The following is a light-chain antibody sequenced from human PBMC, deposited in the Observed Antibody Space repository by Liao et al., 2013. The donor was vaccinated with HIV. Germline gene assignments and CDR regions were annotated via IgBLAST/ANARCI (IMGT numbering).Light chain of an antibody. Sequence: SYELTQPPSVSVSPGQTASITCSGDKLGDKYACWYQQKPGQYPPVLVIYKDTERPSGIPERFSGSSSGTTVTLTISGAQVEDEADYYCYSAADNNLRVFGGGTKLTVL. J-gene: IGLJ3*02. V-gene: IGLV3-27*01. CDR3: YSAADNNLRV. CDR1: KLGDKY. CDR2: KDT.